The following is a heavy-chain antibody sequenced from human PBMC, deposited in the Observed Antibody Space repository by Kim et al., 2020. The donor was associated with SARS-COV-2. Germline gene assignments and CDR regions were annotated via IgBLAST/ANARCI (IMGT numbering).Heavy chain of an antibody. J-gene: IGHJ5*02. Sequence: VKGRFTISRDNAKNSLYLQMNSLRAEDTTLYYCAKGYYYDSSGRKAWFDPWGQGTLVPVSS. CDR3: AKGYYYDSSGRKAWFDP. V-gene: IGHV3-9*01. D-gene: IGHD3-22*01.